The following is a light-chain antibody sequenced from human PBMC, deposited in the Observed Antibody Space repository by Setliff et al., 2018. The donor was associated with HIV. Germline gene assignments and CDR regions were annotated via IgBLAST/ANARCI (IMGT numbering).Light chain of an antibody. CDR2: DVN. V-gene: IGLV2-14*03. CDR1: SSDVGTYNY. Sequence: SALTQPASVSGSPGQSITISCTGTSSDVGTYNYVSWYQQHPGKAPKLMIYDVNNRPSGVSNRFSGSKSGNTASLTISGLQAEDEADYYCCSYTSSTPLYVFGTGTKV. J-gene: IGLJ1*01. CDR3: CSYTSSTPLYV.